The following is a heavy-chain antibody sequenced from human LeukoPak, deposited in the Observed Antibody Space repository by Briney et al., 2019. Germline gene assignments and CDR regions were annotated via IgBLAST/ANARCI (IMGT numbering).Heavy chain of an antibody. D-gene: IGHD3-10*01. V-gene: IGHV4-59*08. CDR1: GDSIKTYY. CDR3: ARKRSRFFDI. J-gene: IGHJ3*02. CDR2: SYYMGTT. Sequence: PSETLSLTCTASGDSIKTYYWSWIRQPPGKGLEWITYSYYMGTTNYNPSLKSRATTSIDTSKNQFSLKLSSVTAADTAVYYCARKRSRFFDIWGKGKMVTVSS.